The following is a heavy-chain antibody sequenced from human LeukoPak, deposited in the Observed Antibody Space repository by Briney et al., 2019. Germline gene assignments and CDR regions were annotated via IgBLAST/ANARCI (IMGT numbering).Heavy chain of an antibody. CDR1: GFTFSSSW. J-gene: IGHJ4*02. V-gene: IGHV3-7*03. CDR3: ARDNPPDY. Sequence: GGSLRLSCVTSGFTFSSSWMSWVRQAPGKGLEWVANIKQDGSEKSYVESVRGRFTISRDNAKNSLYLQLNSLRAEDTALYYCARDNPPDYWGQGTLVTVSS. CDR2: IKQDGSEK.